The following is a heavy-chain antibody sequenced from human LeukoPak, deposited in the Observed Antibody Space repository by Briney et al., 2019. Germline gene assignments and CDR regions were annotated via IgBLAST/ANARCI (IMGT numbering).Heavy chain of an antibody. Sequence: SETLSLTCTVSGGSISVYYWSWIRQPPGKGLEWIGYIYYSGGTNYNPSLKSRVTISVDTSKNQFSLKLSSVTAADTAVYYCARVRPHDWFDPWGQGTLVTVSS. CDR1: GGSISVYY. J-gene: IGHJ5*02. CDR3: ARVRPHDWFDP. V-gene: IGHV4-59*01. CDR2: IYYSGGT.